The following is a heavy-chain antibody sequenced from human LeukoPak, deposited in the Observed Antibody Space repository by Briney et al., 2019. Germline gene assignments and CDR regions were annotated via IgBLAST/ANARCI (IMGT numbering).Heavy chain of an antibody. CDR1: GYSFSDYW. Sequence: GESLKISCKGSGYSFSDYWIGWVRQMPGKGLEWMGIIYPGDSDTRYSPSFQGQVTISADKSISTAYPQWSSLKASDTAIYYCARFGSAWSLEYWGQGTLVTASS. V-gene: IGHV5-51*01. J-gene: IGHJ4*02. CDR2: IYPGDSDT. D-gene: IGHD6-19*01. CDR3: ARFGSAWSLEY.